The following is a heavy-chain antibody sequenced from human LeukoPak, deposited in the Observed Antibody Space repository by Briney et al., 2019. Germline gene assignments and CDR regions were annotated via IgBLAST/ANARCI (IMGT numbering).Heavy chain of an antibody. J-gene: IGHJ4*02. Sequence: GGSLRLSCGVSGFTLSEHAWSWVRQAPGEGLEWVAGIIDVGGTYYADSVKGRFPISRDSSKNTVYLQMNSLRAEDTATYYCAKDYCRGGNCPLPFFDSWGQGTLVTVSS. CDR1: GFTLSEHA. D-gene: IGHD2-15*01. CDR2: IIDVGGT. CDR3: AKDYCRGGNCPLPFFDS. V-gene: IGHV3-23*01.